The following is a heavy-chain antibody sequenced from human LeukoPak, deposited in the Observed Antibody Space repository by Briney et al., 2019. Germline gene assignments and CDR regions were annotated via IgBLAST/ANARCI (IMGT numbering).Heavy chain of an antibody. D-gene: IGHD2-15*01. J-gene: IGHJ4*02. Sequence: SETLSLTCSVSGGSISSSSYYWGWIRQPPGKELEWIGSIYYSESTYYNPSLKSRVTISVDTSKNQFSLKLSSVTAADTAVYYCARGPPNIVVVVAAYDYWGQGTLVTVSS. V-gene: IGHV4-39*01. CDR1: GGSISSSSYY. CDR2: IYYSEST. CDR3: ARGPPNIVVVVAAYDY.